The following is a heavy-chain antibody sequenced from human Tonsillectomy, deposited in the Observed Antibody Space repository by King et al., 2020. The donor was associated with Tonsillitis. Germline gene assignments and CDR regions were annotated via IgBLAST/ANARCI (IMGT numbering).Heavy chain of an antibody. J-gene: IGHJ4*02. Sequence: VQLVESGGGVVQPGRSLRLSCAASGFTFSSYAMHWVRQAPGKGLEGVAVISYDGSNKYYADSVKDRFTIPRDNSKNTLYLQMNSLRAGDTVVYYCARDCLVLSWYFDYWGQGTLVTVSS. CDR2: ISYDGSNK. V-gene: IGHV3-30*04. D-gene: IGHD2/OR15-2a*01. CDR3: ARDCLVLSWYFDY. CDR1: GFTFSSYA.